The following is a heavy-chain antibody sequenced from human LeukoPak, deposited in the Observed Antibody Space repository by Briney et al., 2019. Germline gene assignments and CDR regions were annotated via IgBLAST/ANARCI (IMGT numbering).Heavy chain of an antibody. CDR2: IIPIFGTA. D-gene: IGHD2-2*02. Sequence: GSSVKVSCKASGGTFSSYAISWVRQAPGQGLEWMGGIIPIFGTANYAQKFQGRVTITADESMSTAYMELSSLRSEDTAVYYCAREQGYCSSTSCYTGMDVWGKGTTVTVSS. V-gene: IGHV1-69*01. J-gene: IGHJ6*04. CDR1: GGTFSSYA. CDR3: AREQGYCSSTSCYTGMDV.